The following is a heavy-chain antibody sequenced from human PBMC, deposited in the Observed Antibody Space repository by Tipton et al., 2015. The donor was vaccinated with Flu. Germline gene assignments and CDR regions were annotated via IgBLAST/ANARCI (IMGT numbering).Heavy chain of an antibody. CDR3: AKGGYCSGGSCYSEFDY. J-gene: IGHJ4*02. CDR2: ISGSGGST. CDR1: GFTFSSYA. D-gene: IGHD2-15*01. V-gene: IGHV3-23*01. Sequence: SLRLSCAASGFTFSSYAMSWVRQAPGKGLEWVSAISGSGGSTYYADSVKGRFTISRDNSKNTLYLQMNSLRAEDTAVYYCAKGGYCSGGSCYSEFDYWGQGPLVSVSS.